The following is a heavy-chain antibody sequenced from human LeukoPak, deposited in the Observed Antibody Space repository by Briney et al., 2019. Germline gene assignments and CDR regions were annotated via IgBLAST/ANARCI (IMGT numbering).Heavy chain of an antibody. D-gene: IGHD5-24*01. CDR2: ISGSDTTI. CDR3: ARSRRDNYYYYYGMDV. J-gene: IGHJ6*02. V-gene: IGHV3-48*03. Sequence: PGGSLRLSCAASGFTFSSYEMTWVRQAPGKGLKWVSNISGSDTTIHYADSVKGRFTISRDNARNSLYLQMNSLRAEDTAVYYCARSRRDNYYYYYGMDVWGQGTTVTVSS. CDR1: GFTFSSYE.